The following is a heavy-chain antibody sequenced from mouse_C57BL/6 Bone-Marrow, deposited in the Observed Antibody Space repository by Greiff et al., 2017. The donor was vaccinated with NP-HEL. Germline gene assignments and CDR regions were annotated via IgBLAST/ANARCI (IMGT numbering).Heavy chain of an antibody. CDR3: ESSHYYAMDD. CDR2: IYPRNGST. CDR1: GYTFTSYD. V-gene: IGHV1-85*01. Sequence: VQLQQSGPELVKPGASVKLSCKASGYTFTSYDINWVKQRPGQGLEWIGWIYPRNGSTKYNEKFKGKATLTVDKSSSTAYMALHSLTSVDSAVYYCESSHYYAMDDWGKGTSVTVSS. J-gene: IGHJ4*01.